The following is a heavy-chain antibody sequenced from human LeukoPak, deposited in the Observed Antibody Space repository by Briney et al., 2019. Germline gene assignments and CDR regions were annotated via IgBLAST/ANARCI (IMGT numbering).Heavy chain of an antibody. CDR2: INPNSGGT. Sequence: ASVKVSRKAFGYTFTGYYMHWVRQAPGQGLEWMGWINPNSGGTNYAQKFQGRVTMTRDTSISTAYMELSRLRSDDTAVYYCASIYGSGNDFDYWGQGTLVTVSS. J-gene: IGHJ4*02. CDR1: GYTFTGYY. V-gene: IGHV1-2*02. D-gene: IGHD3-10*01. CDR3: ASIYGSGNDFDY.